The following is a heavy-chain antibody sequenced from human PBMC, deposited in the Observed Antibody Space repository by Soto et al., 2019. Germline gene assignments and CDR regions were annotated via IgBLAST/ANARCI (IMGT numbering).Heavy chain of an antibody. V-gene: IGHV3-49*03. D-gene: IGHD3-10*01. CDR3: TRDLITMVRGVIIPYYYGMDV. CDR1: GFTFGDYA. J-gene: IGHJ6*02. Sequence: GGSLRLSCTASGFTFGDYAMSWFRQAPGKGLEWVGFIRSKAYGGTTEYAASVKGRFTISRDDSKSIAYLQMNSLKTEDTAVYYCTRDLITMVRGVIIPYYYGMDVWGQGTTVTVSS. CDR2: IRSKAYGGTT.